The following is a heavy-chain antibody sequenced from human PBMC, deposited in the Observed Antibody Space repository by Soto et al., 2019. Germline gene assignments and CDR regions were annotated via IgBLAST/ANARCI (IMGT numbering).Heavy chain of an antibody. V-gene: IGHV4-30-4*01. CDR3: ARDQVVVLVPATFYYYGMDV. CDR2: IYYSGST. D-gene: IGHD2-2*01. Sequence: SETLSLTCTVSGGSISSYYWSWIRQPPGKGLEWIGYIYYSGSTYYNPSLKSRVTISVDTSKNQFSLKLSSVTAADTAVYYCARDQVVVLVPATFYYYGMDVWGQGTTVTVSS. J-gene: IGHJ6*02. CDR1: GGSISSYY.